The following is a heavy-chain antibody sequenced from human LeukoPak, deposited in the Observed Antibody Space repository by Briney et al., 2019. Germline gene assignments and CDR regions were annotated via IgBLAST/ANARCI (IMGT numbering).Heavy chain of an antibody. CDR1: GSTFSNYW. CDR3: ARQGYSSGK. D-gene: IGHD6-19*01. J-gene: IGHJ4*02. Sequence: PGGSLRLSCVVSGSTFSNYWMDWVRQAPGKGLEWVAFIKQDGSETYYVDSVKGRFTISRDNAKNSLYLQMNSLRAEDTAVYYCARQGYSSGKWGQGTLVTVSS. CDR2: IKQDGSET. V-gene: IGHV3-7*01.